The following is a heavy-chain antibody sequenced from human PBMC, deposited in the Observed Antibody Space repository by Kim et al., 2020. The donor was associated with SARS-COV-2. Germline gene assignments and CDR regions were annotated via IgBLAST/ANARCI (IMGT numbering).Heavy chain of an antibody. V-gene: IGHV3-9*01. Sequence: KGRFTISRNNAKNSLYLQMNSLGAEDTALYYCAKDIDPAAMGYYYYGMDVWGQGTTVTVSS. J-gene: IGHJ6*02. CDR3: AKDIDPAAMGYYYYGMDV. D-gene: IGHD2-2*01.